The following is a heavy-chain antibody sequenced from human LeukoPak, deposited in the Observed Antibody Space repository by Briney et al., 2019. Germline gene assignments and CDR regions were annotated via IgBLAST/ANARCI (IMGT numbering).Heavy chain of an antibody. CDR1: GGSFSGYY. CDR2: INHSGST. CDR3: ARGPYSSSWYKFDP. Sequence: SETLSLTCAVNGGSFSGYYWSWIRQPPGKGLEWIGEINHSGSTNYNPSLKSRVTISVDTSKNQFSLKLSSVTAADTAVYYCARGPYSSSWYKFDPWGQGTLVTVSS. D-gene: IGHD6-13*01. V-gene: IGHV4-34*01. J-gene: IGHJ5*02.